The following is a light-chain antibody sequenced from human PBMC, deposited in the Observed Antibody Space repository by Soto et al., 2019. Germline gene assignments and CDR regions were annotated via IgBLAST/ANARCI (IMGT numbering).Light chain of an antibody. CDR1: SSDVGGYNY. J-gene: IGLJ1*01. CDR2: EVS. Sequence: QSALTQPASVSGSPGQSITISCTGTSSDVGGYNYVSWYQQHPGKAPKLMIYEVSNRPSGVSNRFSGSKSGNTASLTISGLQAEDEADYYCSSSSSIDYVFGTGTKLTVL. V-gene: IGLV2-14*01. CDR3: SSSSSIDYV.